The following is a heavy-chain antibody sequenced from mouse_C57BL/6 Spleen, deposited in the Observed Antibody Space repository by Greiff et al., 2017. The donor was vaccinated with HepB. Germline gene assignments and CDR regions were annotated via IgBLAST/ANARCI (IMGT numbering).Heavy chain of an antibody. CDR2: IDPSDSYT. CDR3: ASLRDSNYEDY. V-gene: IGHV1-50*01. Sequence: QVQLQQPGAELVKPGASVKLSCKASGYTFTSYWMQWVKQRPGQGLEWIGEIDPSDSYTNYNQKFKGKATLTVDTSSSTAYMQLSSLTSEDSAVYYFASLRDSNYEDYWGQGTTLTVSS. CDR1: GYTFTSYW. D-gene: IGHD2-5*01. J-gene: IGHJ2*01.